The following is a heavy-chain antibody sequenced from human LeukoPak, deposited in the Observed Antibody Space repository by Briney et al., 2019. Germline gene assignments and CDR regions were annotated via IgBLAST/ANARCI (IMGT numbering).Heavy chain of an antibody. J-gene: IGHJ4*02. Sequence: GGSLRLSCAASGFDFSSNWMHWVRHARGQGLVWVSRIKGDGISTNYADSVKGRFTISRDIAKNTLYLQMNSLRAEDTGVYYCSKDHYWSIDYWGRGTLVTVSS. CDR1: GFDFSSNW. CDR2: IKGDGIST. D-gene: IGHD3-3*01. CDR3: SKDHYWSIDY. V-gene: IGHV3-74*01.